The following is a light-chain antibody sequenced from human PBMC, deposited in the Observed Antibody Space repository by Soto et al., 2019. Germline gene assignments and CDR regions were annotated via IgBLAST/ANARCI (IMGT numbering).Light chain of an antibody. Sequence: QSVLTQPASVSGSPGQSITISCTGTSSDVAAYIYVSWFQHHAGKAPKLMLYDVNNRPSGVSNRFSGSKSGNTASLTISGLQVEDEADYYCSSYTTSNTPLYVFGTGTKLTVL. J-gene: IGLJ1*01. CDR2: DVN. CDR1: SSDVAAYIY. V-gene: IGLV2-14*03. CDR3: SSYTTSNTPLYV.